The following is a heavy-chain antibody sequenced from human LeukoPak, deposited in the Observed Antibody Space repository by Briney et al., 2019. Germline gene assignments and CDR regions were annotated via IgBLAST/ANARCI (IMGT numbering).Heavy chain of an antibody. CDR1: GGSISSSSYY. J-gene: IGHJ3*02. CDR2: IYYSGST. Sequence: SETLSLTCTVSGGSISSSSYYWGWIRQPPGKGLEWIGSIYYSGSTYYNPSLKSRVTISVDTSKNQFSLRLTTVTAADTTVYNYASRPRGGNAFDIWGQGTLVTVSS. D-gene: IGHD2-15*01. V-gene: IGHV4-39*01. CDR3: ASRPRGGNAFDI.